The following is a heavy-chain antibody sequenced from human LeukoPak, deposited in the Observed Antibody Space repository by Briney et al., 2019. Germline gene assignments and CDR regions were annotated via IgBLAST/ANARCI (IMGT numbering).Heavy chain of an antibody. J-gene: IGHJ5*02. D-gene: IGHD2-2*01. CDR3: ARAYEGYCSSTSCYWNNWFDP. CDR1: GYTFTGYY. CDR2: INTNRGGT. Sequence: ASVKVSCKASGYTFTGYYMHWVRQAPGQGLEWMGWINTNRGGTNYAQKFQGRVTMTRDTSISTAYMELSRLRSDDTAVYYCARAYEGYCSSTSCYWNNWFDPRGQGTLVTVSS. V-gene: IGHV1-2*02.